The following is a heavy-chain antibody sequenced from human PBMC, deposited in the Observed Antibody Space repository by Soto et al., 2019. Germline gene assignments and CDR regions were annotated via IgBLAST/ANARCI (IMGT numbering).Heavy chain of an antibody. J-gene: IGHJ4*02. D-gene: IGHD3-3*01. CDR3: AKDDISPLTIFGVVTVHHNFDY. V-gene: IGHV3-23*01. Sequence: GGSLRLSCAASGFTFSSYAMSWVRQAPGKGLEWVSAISGSGGSTYYADSVKGRFTISRDNSKNTLYLQMNSLRAEDTAVYYCAKDDISPLTIFGVVTVHHNFDYWGQGTLVTVSS. CDR2: ISGSGGST. CDR1: GFTFSSYA.